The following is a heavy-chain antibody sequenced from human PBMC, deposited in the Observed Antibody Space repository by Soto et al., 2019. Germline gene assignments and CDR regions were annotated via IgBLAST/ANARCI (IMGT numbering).Heavy chain of an antibody. D-gene: IGHD1-7*01. Sequence: PSETLSLTCSVSGGSISSYYWSWIRQPPGKGLEWIGYIYYSGSTNYNPSLKSRVTISVDTSKNQFSLKLSSVTAADTAVYYCARRYGTTFDYWGQGTLVTVS. V-gene: IGHV4-59*01. CDR1: GGSISSYY. CDR2: IYYSGST. CDR3: ARRYGTTFDY. J-gene: IGHJ4*02.